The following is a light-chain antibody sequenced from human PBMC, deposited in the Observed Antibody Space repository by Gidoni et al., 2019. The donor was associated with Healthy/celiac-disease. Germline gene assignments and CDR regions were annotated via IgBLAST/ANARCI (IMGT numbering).Light chain of an antibody. J-gene: IGLJ1*01. CDR2: DVS. Sequence: QSALTQPASVSGSPGQSITISCTGTSSDVGGYNYVSWYQKHPGNAPKLMLYDVSNRPSGFSNRFSGSKSCNTASLTIAVLQAEYVASYYCSSYPSSSTLFCVFGTGTKVTVL. CDR3: SSYPSSSTLFCV. V-gene: IGLV2-14*03. CDR1: SSDVGGYNY.